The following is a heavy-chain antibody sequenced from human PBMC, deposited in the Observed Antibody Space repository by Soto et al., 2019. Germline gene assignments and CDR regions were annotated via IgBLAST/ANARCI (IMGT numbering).Heavy chain of an antibody. D-gene: IGHD3-16*01. CDR1: GGSFSGYY. V-gene: IGHV4-34*01. CDR3: ARTTAFVSGTYPPAHFDY. CDR2: INHSGST. J-gene: IGHJ4*02. Sequence: SETLSLTCAVYGGSFSGYYWSWIRQSPGKGLEWIGEINHSGSTNYTPSLKSRVTISVDTSKNQVSLKLSSVTAADTAVYYCARTTAFVSGTYPPAHFDYWGQGTRVTAPQ.